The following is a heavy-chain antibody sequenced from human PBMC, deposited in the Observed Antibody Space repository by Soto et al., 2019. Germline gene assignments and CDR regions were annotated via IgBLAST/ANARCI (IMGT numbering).Heavy chain of an antibody. Sequence: EVQLVESGGGLVQPGGSLRLSCAASGFTFSTYWMHWIRQAPGKGLVWVSRIKGDGSITNYADSVKGRFTISRDNAKNTVYLQMNSLRAEDTAVYYCARGGYGAWYFDFWGRGTLVTVSS. J-gene: IGHJ2*01. CDR3: ARGGYGAWYFDF. CDR1: GFTFSTYW. CDR2: IKGDGSIT. V-gene: IGHV3-74*01. D-gene: IGHD5-18*01.